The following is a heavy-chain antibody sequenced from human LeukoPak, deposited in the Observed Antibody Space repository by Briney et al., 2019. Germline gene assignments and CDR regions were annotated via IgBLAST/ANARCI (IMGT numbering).Heavy chain of an antibody. V-gene: IGHV3-48*04. D-gene: IGHD6-19*01. Sequence: GGSLRLSCAASGFTFSSYTMNWVRQAPGKGLKWVSYISSSGSTIYYAYSVKGLFTISRDNAKNTVYLQMNSLRAEDTAVYYCARDESVAGPFDYWGQGTLVTVSS. CDR1: GFTFSSYT. J-gene: IGHJ4*02. CDR3: ARDESVAGPFDY. CDR2: ISSSGSTI.